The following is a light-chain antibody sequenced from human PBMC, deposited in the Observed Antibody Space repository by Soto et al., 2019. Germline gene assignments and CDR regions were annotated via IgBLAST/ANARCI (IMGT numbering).Light chain of an antibody. CDR1: RSVSTS. J-gene: IGKJ1*01. CDR3: QQYKSYAPT. CDR2: DAS. V-gene: IGKV1-5*01. Sequence: DIQMTQSPSTLSASVGDRVTLTCRASRSVSTSLAWYQKKPGKAPKLLIFDASSLESGVPSRFSGSGSGTELTLTISGLQPDDFATYFCQQYKSYAPTFGQGTKVDIK.